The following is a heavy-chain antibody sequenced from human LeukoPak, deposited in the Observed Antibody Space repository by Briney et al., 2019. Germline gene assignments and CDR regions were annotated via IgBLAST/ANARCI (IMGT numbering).Heavy chain of an antibody. CDR1: GFIFRSYW. V-gene: IGHV3-74*01. D-gene: IGHD1-26*01. CDR2: INGEGTDA. Sequence: GGSLRFSCAASGFIFRSYWMHWVRHAPGKGLVWVSYINGEGTDAIYADSVKGRFTISRDNAKNTVYLQMLSLRAEDTALYFCTRDNRGTYPIDYWGQGTQVTVSS. CDR3: TRDNRGTYPIDY. J-gene: IGHJ4*02.